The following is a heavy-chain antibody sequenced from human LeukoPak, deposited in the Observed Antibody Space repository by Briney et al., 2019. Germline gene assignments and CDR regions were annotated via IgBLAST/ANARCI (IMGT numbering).Heavy chain of an antibody. J-gene: IGHJ4*02. CDR2: IIPIFGTA. Sequence: SVKVSCKASGGTFSSYAISWVRQAPGQGLEWMGGIIPIFGTANYAQKFQGRVTITTDESTSTAYMELSSLRSEDTAVYCCARTKSSSWQLDYWGQGTLVTVSS. V-gene: IGHV1-69*05. CDR1: GGTFSSYA. CDR3: ARTKSSSWQLDY. D-gene: IGHD6-13*01.